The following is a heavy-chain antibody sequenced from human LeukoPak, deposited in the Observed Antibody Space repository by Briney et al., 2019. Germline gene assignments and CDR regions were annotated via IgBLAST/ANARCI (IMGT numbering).Heavy chain of an antibody. J-gene: IGHJ3*02. D-gene: IGHD3-10*01. V-gene: IGHV1-46*01. CDR1: GYTFTSYY. CDR3: VRDGEVIIKPAASFPHDAFDI. Sequence: ASVKVSCKASGYTFTSYYMHWVRQAPGQGLEWMGIINPSGGRTNYAPKFQGRVTMTRDTATSTVYMELSSLRSEDTAVYYCVRDGEVIIKPAASFPHDAFDIWGQGTMVIVSS. CDR2: INPSGGRT.